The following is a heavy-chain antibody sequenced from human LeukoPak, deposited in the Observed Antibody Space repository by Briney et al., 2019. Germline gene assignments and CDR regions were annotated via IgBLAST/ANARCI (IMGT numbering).Heavy chain of an antibody. Sequence: GGSLRLSCAASGFTFSSYAMHWVRQAPGKGLEWVAVISYDGSNKYYADSVKGRFTISKDNSKNTLYLQMNSLRAEDTAVYYCARDYYDSSGYYPNFDYWGQGTLVTVSS. CDR1: GFTFSSYA. CDR3: ARDYYDSSGYYPNFDY. CDR2: ISYDGSNK. D-gene: IGHD3-22*01. J-gene: IGHJ4*02. V-gene: IGHV3-30-3*01.